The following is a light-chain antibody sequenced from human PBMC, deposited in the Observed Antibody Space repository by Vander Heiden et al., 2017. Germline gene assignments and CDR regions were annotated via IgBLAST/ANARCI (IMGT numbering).Light chain of an antibody. J-gene: IGKJ2*01. Sequence: IVMTQSPPSLPVTPGEPASISCRSSQSLLHSNGYNYLDWYLQKPGQSPQLLIYLGSNRASGVPDRCSGSGSGTDFTLKISRVEAEDVGVYYCRQALQTPYTFGQGTKLEIK. V-gene: IGKV2-28*01. CDR1: QSLLHSNGYNY. CDR2: LGS. CDR3: RQALQTPYT.